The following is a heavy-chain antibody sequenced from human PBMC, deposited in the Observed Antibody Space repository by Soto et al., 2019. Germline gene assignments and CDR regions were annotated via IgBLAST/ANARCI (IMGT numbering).Heavy chain of an antibody. CDR3: ARQWGRDYFDY. CDR1: GFSVRSNY. Sequence: LRLSCAASGFSVRSNYLSWVRKAPGKGLEWVSEIYGNENTNYADSVRGRFTISRDNSDNTVYLHMNSLTAEDTAVYYCARQWGRDYFDYWGQGTLVTVS. V-gene: IGHV3-53*01. J-gene: IGHJ4*02. D-gene: IGHD3-16*01. CDR2: IYGNENT.